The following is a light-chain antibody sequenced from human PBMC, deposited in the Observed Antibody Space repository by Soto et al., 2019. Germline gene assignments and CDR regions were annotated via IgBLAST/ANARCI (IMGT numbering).Light chain of an antibody. J-gene: IGLJ2*01. Sequence: QSALTQPASVSGSPGQSITISCTGTSSDIGSYTYVSWYQQHPGQVPKLMIYEVDNRPSGVSSRFSGSKSGNTASLTISGLQAEDEADYYCSSYTRTTMPVVFGGGTKLTVL. CDR3: SSYTRTTMPVV. V-gene: IGLV2-14*01. CDR1: SSDIGSYTY. CDR2: EVD.